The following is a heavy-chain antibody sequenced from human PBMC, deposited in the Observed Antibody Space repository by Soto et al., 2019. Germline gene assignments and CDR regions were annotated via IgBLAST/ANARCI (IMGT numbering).Heavy chain of an antibody. D-gene: IGHD2-15*01. CDR3: ARVGFCNTGSCYDF. CDR2: ISNSANTI. CDR1: GFTFSDYY. Sequence: QVQLVESGGGLVKPGGSLRLSCAASGFTFSDYYMSWLRQAPGKGLEWVSYISNSANTIYYADSVKGRFTISRDNAKNSLSLHINSLRADDTAVYYCARVGFCNTGSCYDFWGQGTLVTVSS. J-gene: IGHJ4*02. V-gene: IGHV3-11*01.